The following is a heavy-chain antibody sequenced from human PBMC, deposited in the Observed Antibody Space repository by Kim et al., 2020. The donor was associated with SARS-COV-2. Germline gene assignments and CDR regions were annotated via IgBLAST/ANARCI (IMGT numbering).Heavy chain of an antibody. J-gene: IGHJ4*02. D-gene: IGHD2-15*01. V-gene: IGHV1-3*01. Sequence: ASVKVSCKASGYTFTSYAMHWVRQAPGQRLEWMGWINAGNGNTKYSQKFQGRVTITRDTSASTAYMELSSLRSEDTAVYYCARGGYYLDPPHYWGQGTLVTVSS. CDR2: INAGNGNT. CDR1: GYTFTSYA. CDR3: ARGGYYLDPPHY.